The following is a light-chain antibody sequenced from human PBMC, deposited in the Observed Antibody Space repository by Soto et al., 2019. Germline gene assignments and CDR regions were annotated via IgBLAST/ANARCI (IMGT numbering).Light chain of an antibody. Sequence: SASIGDRVTITCRASRNIGSWLAWYQQKAGKAPNLLIYKASTLETGVPSRFSGSASGTEFTLTISSLQPDDFATYYCQQHANYPITFGGGTKVDIK. CDR2: KAS. CDR3: QQHANYPIT. CDR1: RNIGSW. J-gene: IGKJ4*01. V-gene: IGKV1-5*03.